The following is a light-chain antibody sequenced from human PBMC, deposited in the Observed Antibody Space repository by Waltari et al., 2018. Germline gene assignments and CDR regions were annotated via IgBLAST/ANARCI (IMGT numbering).Light chain of an antibody. CDR3: QHYGGSPPMYT. CDR1: QSVTSNS. V-gene: IGKV3-20*01. CDR2: GAS. J-gene: IGKJ2*01. Sequence: EIVLTQSPGTLSLSPGDRATLSCRATQSVTSNSFAWNQQIPGQGPRLLIYGASTRVTGVPGRVRGSGSGTDFTLSIRRVDPDDSAVYFCQHYGGSPPMYTFGQGTKLEI.